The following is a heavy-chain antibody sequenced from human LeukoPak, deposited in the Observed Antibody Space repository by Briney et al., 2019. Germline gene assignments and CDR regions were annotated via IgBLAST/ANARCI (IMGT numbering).Heavy chain of an antibody. CDR2: ISSSGSTI. CDR1: GFTFSSYE. V-gene: IGHV3-48*03. CDR3: ARDFEFPLDYYFDY. D-gene: IGHD3/OR15-3a*01. J-gene: IGHJ4*02. Sequence: GGSLRLSCAASGFTFSSYEMNWVRQAPGKGLEWVSYISSSGSTIYYADSVKGRFTISRDNAKNSLYLQMNSLRAEDTAVYYCARDFEFPLDYYFDYWGQGTLVTVSS.